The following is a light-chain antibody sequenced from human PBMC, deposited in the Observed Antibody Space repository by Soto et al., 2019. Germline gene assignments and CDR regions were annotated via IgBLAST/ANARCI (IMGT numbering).Light chain of an antibody. V-gene: IGKV3-15*01. Sequence: EVVLTQSPATLSVSPGERAMVSCWASHSVNSVLAWYQQKPGQAPRLLIYGTYNRDTDTPARFTGSGSGTQFALTISSLQSEDFAIYYCQQYNNWPITFGQGTRLEI. CDR3: QQYNNWPIT. CDR1: HSVNSV. CDR2: GTY. J-gene: IGKJ5*01.